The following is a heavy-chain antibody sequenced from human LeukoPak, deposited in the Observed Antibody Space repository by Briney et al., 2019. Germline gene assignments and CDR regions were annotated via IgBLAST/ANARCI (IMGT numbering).Heavy chain of an antibody. Sequence: PGGSLRLSCAVSGFTFSSYAMSWVRQAPGKGLEWVSDISGSGGSTYYADSVKGRFTISRDNSKNTLYLQMNSLRVEDTAVYYCAKDLRAVAGRGPFDYWGQGTLVTVSS. D-gene: IGHD6-19*01. CDR3: AKDLRAVAGRGPFDY. CDR2: ISGSGGST. J-gene: IGHJ4*02. CDR1: GFTFSSYA. V-gene: IGHV3-23*01.